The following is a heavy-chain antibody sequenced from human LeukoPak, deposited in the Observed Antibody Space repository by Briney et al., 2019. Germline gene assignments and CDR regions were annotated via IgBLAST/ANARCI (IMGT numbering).Heavy chain of an antibody. Sequence: PGGSLRLSCAASGFTVSSNYMSWVRQAPGKGLEWVSVIYAGGNTYYADSVKGRITISRDNSKNTLYLQMNSLRAEDTAVYYCASMKQWRFDYWGQGTLVTVSS. V-gene: IGHV3-53*01. D-gene: IGHD6-19*01. CDR2: IYAGGNT. J-gene: IGHJ4*02. CDR3: ASMKQWRFDY. CDR1: GFTVSSNY.